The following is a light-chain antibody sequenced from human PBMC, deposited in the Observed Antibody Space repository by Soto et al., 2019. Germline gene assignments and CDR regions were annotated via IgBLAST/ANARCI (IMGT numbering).Light chain of an antibody. V-gene: IGKV3-20*01. CDR2: AAS. J-gene: IGKJ1*01. CDR1: QSLTNN. Sequence: EIVMTQSPATLSVSPGGRATRSCRASQSLTNNLAWYQQKPGQAPRLLIYAASSRATGIPDRFSGSGSGTDFTLTISRLDPEDFAVYYCHQYGSSPRTFGQGTKVDIK. CDR3: HQYGSSPRT.